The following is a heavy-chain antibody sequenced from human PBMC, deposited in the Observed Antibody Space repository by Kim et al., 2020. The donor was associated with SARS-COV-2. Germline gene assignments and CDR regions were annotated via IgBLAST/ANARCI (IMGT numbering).Heavy chain of an antibody. Sequence: ASVKVSCKVSGYTLTELSMHWVRQAPGKGLEWMGGFDPEDGETIYAQKFQGRVTMTEDTSTDTAYMELSSLRSEDTAVYYCATRGQITMVRGVRNNAFDIWGQGTMVTVSS. CDR2: FDPEDGET. CDR1: GYTLTELS. CDR3: ATRGQITMVRGVRNNAFDI. D-gene: IGHD3-10*01. V-gene: IGHV1-24*01. J-gene: IGHJ3*02.